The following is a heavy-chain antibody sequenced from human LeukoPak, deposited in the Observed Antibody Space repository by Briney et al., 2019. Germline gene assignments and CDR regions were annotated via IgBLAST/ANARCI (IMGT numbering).Heavy chain of an antibody. CDR3: ARAHIFDY. Sequence: GGSLRLSCAASGFTFEDYEMTWVRQVPGQGLEWVSGVHWNGTTSGYADSVKGRFTISRDNSKNTLYLQMNSLRAEDTAVYYCARAHIFDYWGQGTLVTVSS. V-gene: IGHV3-20*04. CDR2: VHWNGTTS. D-gene: IGHD2-21*01. CDR1: GFTFEDYE. J-gene: IGHJ4*02.